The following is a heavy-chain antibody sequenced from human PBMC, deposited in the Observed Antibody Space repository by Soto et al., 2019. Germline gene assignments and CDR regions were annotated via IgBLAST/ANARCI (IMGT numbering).Heavy chain of an antibody. CDR3: AGMVRGVIIDDSPAPGIDY. V-gene: IGHV1-69*02. J-gene: IGHJ4*02. Sequence: ASVKVSCKASGGTFSSYTISWVRQAPGQGLEWMGRIIPILGIANYAQKFQGRVTITADKSTSTAYMELSSLRSEDTAVYYCAGMVRGVIIDDSPAPGIDYWGQGTLVTVSS. CDR1: GGTFSSYT. D-gene: IGHD3-10*01. CDR2: IIPILGIA.